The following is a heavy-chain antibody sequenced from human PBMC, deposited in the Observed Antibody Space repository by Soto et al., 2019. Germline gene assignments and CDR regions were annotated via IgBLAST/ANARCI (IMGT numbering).Heavy chain of an antibody. D-gene: IGHD3-10*01. CDR2: IDPSDSYT. V-gene: IGHV5-10-1*01. J-gene: IGHJ6*02. Sequence: GESLKISCKGSGYSFTSDWISWVRQMPVKGLEWMGRIDPSDSYTNYSPSFQGHVTISADKSISTAYLQWSSLKASDTAMYYCARPSMADYYYYGMDVWGQGTTVTVSS. CDR1: GYSFTSDW. CDR3: ARPSMADYYYYGMDV.